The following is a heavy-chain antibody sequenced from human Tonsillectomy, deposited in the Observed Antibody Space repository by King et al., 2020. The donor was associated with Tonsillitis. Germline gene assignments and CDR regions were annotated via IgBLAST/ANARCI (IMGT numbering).Heavy chain of an antibody. J-gene: IGHJ4*02. CDR3: AKDQFPMSSGGNFDY. D-gene: IGHD2-15*01. Sequence: HVQLVESGGGVVQPGRSLRVSCAASAFTFSSYGMHWIRQAPGKGLEWVAVISNDGSNKNYADSVKGRFTISRDNYKNTLYLQMNSLRAEDTAVYYCAKDQFPMSSGGNFDYWGQGTLVTVSS. CDR1: AFTFSSYG. V-gene: IGHV3-30*18. CDR2: ISNDGSNK.